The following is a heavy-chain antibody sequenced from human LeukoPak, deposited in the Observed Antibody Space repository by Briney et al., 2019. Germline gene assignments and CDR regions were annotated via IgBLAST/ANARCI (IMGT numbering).Heavy chain of an antibody. J-gene: IGHJ4*02. D-gene: IGHD3-22*01. CDR3: ARVNYDSSGYFFDH. Sequence: SETLSLTCTVSGGSISSYYWSWIRQPPGKGLEWVGYIYYSGSTNYNPSLKSRVPISVDTSKNQFSLKLSSATAADTAVYYCARVNYDSSGYFFDHWGPGTLVTVSS. CDR2: IYYSGST. CDR1: GGSISSYY. V-gene: IGHV4-59*01.